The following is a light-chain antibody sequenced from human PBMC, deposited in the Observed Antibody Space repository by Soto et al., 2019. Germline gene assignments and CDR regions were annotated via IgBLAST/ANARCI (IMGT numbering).Light chain of an antibody. CDR1: SSDVGSYNL. CDR3: CSYAGSSTFPYV. J-gene: IGLJ1*01. CDR2: EVS. V-gene: IGLV2-23*02. Sequence: QSALAQPASVSGSPGQSITISCTGTSSDVGSYNLVSWYQQHPGKAPKLMIYEVSKRPSGVSNRFSGSKSGNTASLTISGLQAEDEAYYYCCSYAGSSTFPYVFGSGTKFTVL.